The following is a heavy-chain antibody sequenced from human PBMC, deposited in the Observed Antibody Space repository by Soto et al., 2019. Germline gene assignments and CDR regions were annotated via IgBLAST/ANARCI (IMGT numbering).Heavy chain of an antibody. V-gene: IGHV3-30-3*01. J-gene: IGHJ6*02. CDR1: GFTFSSYA. D-gene: IGHD2-2*01. CDR2: ISYDGSNK. Sequence: QVQLVESGGGVVQPGRSLRLSCAASGFTFSSYAMHWVRQAPGKGLEWVAVISYDGSNKYYADSVKGRFTISRDNSKNTLYLQMNSLRAEDTAVYYCARDVRCSSTSCYFYYYYYGMDVWGQGTTVTVSS. CDR3: ARDVRCSSTSCYFYYYYYGMDV.